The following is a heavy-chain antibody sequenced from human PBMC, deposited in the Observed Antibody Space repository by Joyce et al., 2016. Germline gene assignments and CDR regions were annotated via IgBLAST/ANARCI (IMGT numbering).Heavy chain of an antibody. D-gene: IGHD3-10*01. J-gene: IGHJ4*02. V-gene: IGHV4-30-2*01. Sequence: QLLLQESGPGLVKTSQTLSLTCAVSGDSFTTGGYAWNWIRQPPGKGLEWIGDIYQSGNTHFTPSLQSRVTISLDRSKSQVSLKLSSVTAADTAVYYCARAPRGPGYFDSWGQGTLVTVSS. CDR2: IYQSGNT. CDR3: ARAPRGPGYFDS. CDR1: GDSFTTGGYA.